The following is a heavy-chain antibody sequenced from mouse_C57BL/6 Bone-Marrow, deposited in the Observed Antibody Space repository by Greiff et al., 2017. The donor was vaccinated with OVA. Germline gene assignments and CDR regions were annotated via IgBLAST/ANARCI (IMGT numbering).Heavy chain of an antibody. V-gene: IGHV1-81*01. Sequence: QVQLKQSGAELARPGASVKLSCKASGYTFTSYGISWVKQRTGQGLEWIGEIYPRSGNTYYNEKFKGKATLTADKSSSTAYMELRSLTSEDSAVYFCARSGGTTVYYFDYWGQGTTLTVSS. CDR1: GYTFTSYG. CDR3: ARSGGTTVYYFDY. CDR2: IYPRSGNT. J-gene: IGHJ2*01. D-gene: IGHD1-1*01.